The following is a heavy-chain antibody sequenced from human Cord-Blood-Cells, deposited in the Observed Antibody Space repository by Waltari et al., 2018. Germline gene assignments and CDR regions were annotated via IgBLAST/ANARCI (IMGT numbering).Heavy chain of an antibody. CDR2: IYYSGGT. J-gene: IGHJ3*02. CDR3: AGNSGSYLYAFDI. V-gene: IGHV4-31*03. D-gene: IGHD1-26*01. CDR1: GGSISRGGYY. Sequence: QVQLQESGPGLVKPSQTLSLTCPVSGGSISRGGYYWSWIRQHPGKGLEWIGYIYYSGGTYYNPSLKSRVTIAVDTSKNQFSLKLSSVTAADTAVYYCAGNSGSYLYAFDIWGQGTMVTVSS.